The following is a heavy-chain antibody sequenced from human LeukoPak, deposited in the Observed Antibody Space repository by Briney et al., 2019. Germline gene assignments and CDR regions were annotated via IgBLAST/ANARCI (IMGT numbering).Heavy chain of an antibody. CDR1: GYSISSDYC. V-gene: IGHV4-38-2*02. D-gene: IGHD3-22*01. CDR2: ICHSGST. CDR3: AREKTMIADY. Sequence: SETLSLTCTVSGYSISSDYCWAWIRQPPGKALQWIGSICHSGSTHYNPFLKSRVTISADTSKNQFSLKLSSVTAADTAVYFCAREKTMIADYWGQGTLVTVSS. J-gene: IGHJ4*02.